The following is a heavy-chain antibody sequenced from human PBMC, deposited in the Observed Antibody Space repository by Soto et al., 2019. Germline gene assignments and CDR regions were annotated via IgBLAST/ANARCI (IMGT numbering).Heavy chain of an antibody. CDR3: AQDTYYHDTSGYYVFAY. V-gene: IGHV3-74*01. J-gene: IGHJ4*02. D-gene: IGHD3-22*01. CDR1: GFTFSSYW. CDR2: INSDGSST. Sequence: GGSLRLSCAASGFTFSSYWMHWVRQAPGKGLVWVSRINSDGSSTSYADSVKGRFTISRDNSENALYLQMNSLRAEDTAVYYCAQDTYYHDTSGYYVFAYWGQGTLVTVSS.